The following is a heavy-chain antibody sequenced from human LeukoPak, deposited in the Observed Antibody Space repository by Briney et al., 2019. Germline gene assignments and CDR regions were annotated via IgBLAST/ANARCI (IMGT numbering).Heavy chain of an antibody. CDR3: ARAVAESEDY. CDR1: GFSFSIYW. CDR2: IKQDGSEK. D-gene: IGHD6-19*01. Sequence: GGSLRLSCAASGFSFSIYWMSWVRQAPGKGLEWVANIKQDGSEKYYVDSVKGRFTISRDNAKNSLYLQMNSLRAEDTAVYYCARAVAESEDYWSQGTLLTVSS. J-gene: IGHJ4*02. V-gene: IGHV3-7*04.